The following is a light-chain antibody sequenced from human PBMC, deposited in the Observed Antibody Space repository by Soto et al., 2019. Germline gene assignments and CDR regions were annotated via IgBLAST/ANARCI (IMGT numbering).Light chain of an antibody. CDR3: HHGYVAPYS. CDR1: QDINVY. V-gene: IGKV1-39*01. Sequence: DIQMTQSPPSVPASIGYTVTITCRASQDINVYLNWYQQKPGEVPKLLIYAASTLHSGVPSRFTRSGSETDFTLTITSLQPGDFATYYCHHGYVAPYSFGQGTKVDIK. CDR2: AAS. J-gene: IGKJ2*03.